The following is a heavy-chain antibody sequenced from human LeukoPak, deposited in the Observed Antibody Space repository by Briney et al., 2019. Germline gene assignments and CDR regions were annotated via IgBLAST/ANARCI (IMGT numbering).Heavy chain of an antibody. CDR2: ISSSSSYI. D-gene: IGHD2-15*01. J-gene: IGHJ5*02. Sequence: GGSLRLSCAASGFTFSSYSMNCVRPAPGKGLEWVSSISSSSSYIYYADSVKGRFTISRDNAKNSLYLQMNSLRAEDTAVYYCARDTRYSNWFDPWGQGTLVTVSS. CDR3: ARDTRYSNWFDP. V-gene: IGHV3-21*01. CDR1: GFTFSSYS.